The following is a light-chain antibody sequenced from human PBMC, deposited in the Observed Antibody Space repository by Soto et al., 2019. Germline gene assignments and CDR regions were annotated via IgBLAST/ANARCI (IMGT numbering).Light chain of an antibody. Sequence: QSVLTQPPSAFGSPGQSVTISCTGTSSDVGGYNYVSWYQQHPGKAPKHMIYEVSKRPSGVPDRFSGSKSGNTASLTVSGLQAEDEADYYCSSYVGSNNFDFGTGTKVTVL. CDR3: SSYVGSNNFD. CDR1: SSDVGGYNY. V-gene: IGLV2-8*01. CDR2: EVS. J-gene: IGLJ1*01.